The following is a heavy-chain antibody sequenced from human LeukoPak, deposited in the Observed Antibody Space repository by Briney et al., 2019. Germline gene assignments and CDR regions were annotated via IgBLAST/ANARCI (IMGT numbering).Heavy chain of an antibody. J-gene: IGHJ3*01. D-gene: IGHD2-8*02. CDR3: SRTSGGPWV. CDR2: IKSNTDGGTT. V-gene: IGHV3-15*01. Sequence: PGGSLRLSCAASGFRFSNAWMNWVRQAPGKGLEWVGLIKSNTDGGTTDYAAPVKGRFTISRDDSKNTLYLQMNSLKIEDTAVYYCSRTSGGPWVWGQGTMVTVSS. CDR1: GFRFSNAW.